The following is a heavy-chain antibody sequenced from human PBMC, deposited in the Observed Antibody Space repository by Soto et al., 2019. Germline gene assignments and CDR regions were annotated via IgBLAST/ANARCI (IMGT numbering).Heavy chain of an antibody. J-gene: IGHJ4*02. CDR1: GGSISSGGYY. V-gene: IGHV4-31*03. Sequence: SETLSLTCTVSGGSISSGGYYWSWIRQHPGKGLEWIGYIYYSGSTYYNPSLKSRVTISVDTSKNQFSLKLSSVTAADTAVYYCARAPGYSSRGAGYHFDYWGQGTLVTVSS. CDR2: IYYSGST. CDR3: ARAPGYSSRGAGYHFDY. D-gene: IGHD6-13*01.